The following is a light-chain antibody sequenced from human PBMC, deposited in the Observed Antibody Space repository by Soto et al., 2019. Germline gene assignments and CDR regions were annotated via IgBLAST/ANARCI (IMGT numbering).Light chain of an antibody. CDR1: ERLVHSDGIAY. V-gene: IGKV2-30*02. CDR3: MQGTHWPIT. CDR2: KVS. Sequence: DIVVTQTPLSSPVTLGQPASMSCSSNERLVHSDGIAYFSWFQQRPGRSPRRLIYKVSNRDSGVPARFSGSGSGTDFALKISRVEAEDVGVYYCMQGTHWPITFGQGTRLEIK. J-gene: IGKJ5*01.